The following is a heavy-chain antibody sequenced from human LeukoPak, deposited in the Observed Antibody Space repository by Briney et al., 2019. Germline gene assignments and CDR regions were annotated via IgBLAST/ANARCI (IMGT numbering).Heavy chain of an antibody. CDR1: GFTFGSYG. Sequence: GGALRLSCAASGFTFGSYGVHGVRQAPGKGLEWVAVISYDGSNKYYADSVKGRFTISRDNSKNTLYLQMNSLRAEDTAVYYCAKPLDSSSWGEVDYWGQGTLVTVSS. J-gene: IGHJ4*02. CDR2: ISYDGSNK. V-gene: IGHV3-30*18. D-gene: IGHD6-13*01. CDR3: AKPLDSSSWGEVDY.